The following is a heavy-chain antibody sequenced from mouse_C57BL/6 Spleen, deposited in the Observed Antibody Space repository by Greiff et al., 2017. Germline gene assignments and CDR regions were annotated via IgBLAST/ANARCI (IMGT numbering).Heavy chain of an antibody. J-gene: IGHJ2*01. CDR1: GFTFSDYG. Sequence: EVKLMESGGGLVKPGGSLKLSCAASGFTFSDYGMHWVRQAPEKGLEWVAYISSGSSTIYYAHTVKGRFTISRDNAKNTLFLQMTSLRSEDTAMYYCARDRNYLDYWGQGTTLTVSS. CDR2: ISSGSSTI. CDR3: ARDRNYLDY. V-gene: IGHV5-17*01.